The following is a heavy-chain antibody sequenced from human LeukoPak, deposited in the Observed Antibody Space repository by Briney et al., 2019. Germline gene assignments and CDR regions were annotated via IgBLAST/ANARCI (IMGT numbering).Heavy chain of an antibody. J-gene: IGHJ6*03. Sequence: PGGSLRLSCTASGFSFGDYAMSWVRQAPGKGLEWVGFIRSRAYGGTTEYAASVKGRFTISRDDSKSIAYLQMNSLKFEDTAVYYCTRVFGNYVDYYYMDVWGKGTTVTVSS. CDR3: TRVFGNYVDYYYMDV. CDR2: IRSRAYGGTT. CDR1: GFSFGDYA. D-gene: IGHD4-11*01. V-gene: IGHV3-49*04.